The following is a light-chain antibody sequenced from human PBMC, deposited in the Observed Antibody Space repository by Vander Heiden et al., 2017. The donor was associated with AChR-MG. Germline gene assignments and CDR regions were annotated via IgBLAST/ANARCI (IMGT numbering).Light chain of an antibody. CDR3: MQALHLPLT. CDR1: QSLLHSDGKTS. CDR2: EIF. Sequence: DIVLTQTPLSLSVTPGQSASISCKSSQSLLHSDGKTSLYWYLQKPGQSPQLLIYEIFRRFSGVPERFSGSGSGTDFTLKISRVEAEDVGIYYCMQALHLPLTFGGGTKVEIK. J-gene: IGKJ4*01. V-gene: IGKV2-29*02.